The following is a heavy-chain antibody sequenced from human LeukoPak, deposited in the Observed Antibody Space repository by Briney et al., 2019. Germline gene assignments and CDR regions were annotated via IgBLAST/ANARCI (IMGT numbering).Heavy chain of an antibody. D-gene: IGHD3-22*01. CDR3: ARDASYYDSSGYYDAFDI. CDR2: ISGSGGST. V-gene: IGHV3-23*01. CDR1: GFTFSSYA. Sequence: GGSLRLSCAASGFTFSSYAMSWVRQAPGKGLEWVSAISGSGGSTYYADSVKGRFTISRDNAKNSLFLQMNGLRVEDTAVYYCARDASYYDSSGYYDAFDIWGQGTMVTVSS. J-gene: IGHJ3*02.